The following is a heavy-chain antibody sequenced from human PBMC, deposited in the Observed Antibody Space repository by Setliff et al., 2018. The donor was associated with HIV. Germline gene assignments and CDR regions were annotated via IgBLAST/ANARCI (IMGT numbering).Heavy chain of an antibody. J-gene: IGHJ6*03. D-gene: IGHD3-10*01. V-gene: IGHV1-8*01. CDR3: ARGVRDHREYYYMDV. Sequence: ASVKVSCKASGYTFTSYDINWVRQATGQGLEWMGWMNPNSGNTGYAQKFQGRVTMTRNTSISTAYMELSSLRSEDTAVYYCARGVRDHREYYYMDVWGKGTTVTVSS. CDR2: MNPNSGNT. CDR1: GYTFTSYD.